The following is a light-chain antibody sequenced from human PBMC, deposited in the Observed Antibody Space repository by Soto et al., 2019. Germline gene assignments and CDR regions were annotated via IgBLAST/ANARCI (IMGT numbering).Light chain of an antibody. CDR2: DAS. Sequence: DIQMTQSPSTLSASVGDRVTITCRASQSISSWLAWYQQKPGKAPKLLIFDASTSQSGVPSWFSGSGSRTEFTLTISSLQPDDFATYYCQQYKSYYTFGQGTKLEIK. J-gene: IGKJ2*01. V-gene: IGKV1-5*01. CDR3: QQYKSYYT. CDR1: QSISSW.